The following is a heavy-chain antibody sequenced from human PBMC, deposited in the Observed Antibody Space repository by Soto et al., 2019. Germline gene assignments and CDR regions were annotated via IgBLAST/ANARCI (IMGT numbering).Heavy chain of an antibody. CDR1: GFTFSNAW. D-gene: IGHD3-3*01. J-gene: IGHJ6*03. CDR2: IKSKTDGGTT. V-gene: IGHV3-15*07. Sequence: GGSLRLSCAASGFTFSNAWMNWVRQAPGKGLEWVGRIKSKTDGGTTDYAAPVKGRFTISRDDSKNTLYLQMNSLKTEDTAVYYCTTGLAHPRRSSITIFGDYYYYMDVWGKGTTVTVSS. CDR3: TTGLAHPRRSSITIFGDYYYYMDV.